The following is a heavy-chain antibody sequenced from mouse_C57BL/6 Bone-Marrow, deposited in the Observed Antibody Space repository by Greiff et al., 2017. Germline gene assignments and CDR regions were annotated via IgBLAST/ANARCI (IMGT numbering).Heavy chain of an antibody. CDR1: GYTFTSYG. D-gene: IGHD1-1*01. CDR2: IYPRSGNT. Sequence: QVQPQQSGAELARPGASVKLSCKASGYTFTSYGISWVKQRTGQGLEWIGEIYPRSGNTYYNEKFKGKATLTADKSSSTAYMELRSLTSEDSAVYFCAAIYYCGSSYYYAMDYWGQGTSVTVSS. CDR3: AAIYYCGSSYYYAMDY. J-gene: IGHJ4*01. V-gene: IGHV1-81*01.